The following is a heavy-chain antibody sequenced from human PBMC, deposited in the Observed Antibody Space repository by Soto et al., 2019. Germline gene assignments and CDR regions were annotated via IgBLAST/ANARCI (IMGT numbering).Heavy chain of an antibody. CDR3: AREDYDSSGGLYYFDY. CDR1: GGTFSSYA. CDR2: IIPIFGTA. Sequence: QVQLVQSGAEVKKPGSSVKVSCKASGGTFSSYAISWVRQAPGQGLEWMGGIIPIFGTANYAQKFQGRVTITADESTSTAYMELSSLRSEDTAVYYCAREDYDSSGGLYYFDYWGQGTLVTVSS. J-gene: IGHJ4*02. D-gene: IGHD3-22*01. V-gene: IGHV1-69*01.